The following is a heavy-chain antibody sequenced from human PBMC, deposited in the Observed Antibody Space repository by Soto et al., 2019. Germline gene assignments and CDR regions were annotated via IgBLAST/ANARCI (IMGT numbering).Heavy chain of an antibody. V-gene: IGHV4-39*01. CDR3: GGRTSLASVQLFVGEISNHNWFDP. CDR2: IYHTGSS. D-gene: IGHD3-10*01. Sequence: HLQLQESGPGLVKPSETLSLTCTVSNDSISNPIYYWGWIRQPPGKGLEWIGSIYHTGSSYYNPSLQGGVTTSIDKSKNQFSLKLTSVTAADTAIYFCGGRTSLASVQLFVGEISNHNWFDPWSQGTLVTVSS. J-gene: IGHJ5*02. CDR1: NDSISNPIYY.